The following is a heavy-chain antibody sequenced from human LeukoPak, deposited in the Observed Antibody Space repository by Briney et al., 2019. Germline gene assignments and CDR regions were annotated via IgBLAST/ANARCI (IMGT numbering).Heavy chain of an antibody. Sequence: GGSLRLSCAASGFTFSSYAIHWVRQAPGKGLEYVAAISSNGGSTFYANSVKGRFIVSRDNSKNTLSLQMGSLRTEDLAMYYCARRAPGFSSGWLDYWGQGTPVIASS. CDR1: GFTFSSYA. J-gene: IGHJ4*02. D-gene: IGHD6-19*01. V-gene: IGHV3-64*01. CDR3: ARRAPGFSSGWLDY. CDR2: ISSNGGST.